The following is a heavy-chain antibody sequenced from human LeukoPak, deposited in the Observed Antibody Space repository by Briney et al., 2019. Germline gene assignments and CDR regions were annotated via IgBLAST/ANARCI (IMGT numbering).Heavy chain of an antibody. J-gene: IGHJ5*02. D-gene: IGHD5-12*01. CDR3: ARRGYSGYDSWFDP. CDR1: GFTFSSYK. V-gene: IGHV3-21*01. Sequence: GGSLRLSCAASGFTFSSYKMNWVRQAPGKGLEWVSSISSSSSYIYYADSVKGRFTISRDNAKNSLYLQMNSLRAEDTAVYYCARRGYSGYDSWFDPWGQGTLVTVSS. CDR2: ISSSSSYI.